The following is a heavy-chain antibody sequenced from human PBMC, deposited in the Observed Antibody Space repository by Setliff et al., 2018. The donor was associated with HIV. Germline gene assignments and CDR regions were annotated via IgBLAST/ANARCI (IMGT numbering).Heavy chain of an antibody. CDR3: VRGAFWSTYFYYYLDV. CDR1: GFRFSDYW. V-gene: IGHV3-7*03. Sequence: SLRLSCDGNGFRFSDYWMTWVRQAPGKGLQWVANIQQDGSETSYAESVQGRFTISRGTAPNSVYLQMNDLRVDDTAVYYCVRGAFWSTYFYYYLDVWGEGSTVTVSS. CDR2: IQQDGSET. J-gene: IGHJ6*03. D-gene: IGHD3-3*02.